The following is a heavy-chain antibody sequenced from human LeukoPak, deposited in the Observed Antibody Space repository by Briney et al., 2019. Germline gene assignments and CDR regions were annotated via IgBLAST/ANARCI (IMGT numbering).Heavy chain of an antibody. D-gene: IGHD3-22*01. CDR2: IYSGGST. CDR1: GITVSSNY. Sequence: GGSLRLSCAASGITVSSNYMSWVRQAPGKGLEWVSVIYSGGSTYYADSVKGRFTISRDNSKNTLYLQMNSLRAEDTAVYYCARGNDSSGYWRYWGQGTLVTVSS. V-gene: IGHV3-66*01. CDR3: ARGNDSSGYWRY. J-gene: IGHJ4*02.